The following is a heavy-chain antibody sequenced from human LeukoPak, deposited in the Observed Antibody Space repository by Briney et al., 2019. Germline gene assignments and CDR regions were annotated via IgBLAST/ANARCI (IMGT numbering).Heavy chain of an antibody. CDR1: VGSIRSTNHY. CDR2: IYYTGSA. D-gene: IGHD6-13*01. Sequence: SETLSLTCTVSVGSIRSTNHYWAWIRQPPGKGLEWLGSIYYTGSAYHNPSLKSRLTLSVDTSKNQFSLNLTSVTATDTAVYYCARQKGSASSWADFDYWVQGTLVTVSA. CDR3: ARQKGSASSWADFDY. V-gene: IGHV4-39*01. J-gene: IGHJ4*02.